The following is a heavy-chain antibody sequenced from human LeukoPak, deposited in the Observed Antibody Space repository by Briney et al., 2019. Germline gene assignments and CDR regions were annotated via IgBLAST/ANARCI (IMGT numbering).Heavy chain of an antibody. CDR3: ARTIAGGGSGSYLTPMNY. CDR1: GFTFSSYA. V-gene: IGHV3-23*01. D-gene: IGHD3-10*01. J-gene: IGHJ4*02. Sequence: GGSLRLSCAASGFTFSSYAMSWVRQAPGKGLEWVSAISGSGGSTYYADSVKGRFTISRDDSKNTLYLQMNSLRAEDTAVYYCARTIAGGGSGSYLTPMNYWGQGTLVTVSS. CDR2: ISGSGGST.